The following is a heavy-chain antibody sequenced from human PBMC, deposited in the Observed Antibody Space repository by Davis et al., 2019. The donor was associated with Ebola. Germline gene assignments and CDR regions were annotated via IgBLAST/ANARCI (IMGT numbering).Heavy chain of an antibody. CDR1: GYTFTSYY. D-gene: IGHD2-15*01. CDR3: AREELVVVAATAYYYYYGMDV. V-gene: IGHV1-46*01. J-gene: IGHJ6*02. CDR2: INPSGGST. Sequence: ASVKVSCKASGYTFTSYYMHWVRQAPGQGLEWMGIINPSGGSTSYAQKFQGRVTMTRDTSTSTVYMELSSLRSEDTAVYYCAREELVVVAATAYYYYYGMDVWGQGTTVTVSS.